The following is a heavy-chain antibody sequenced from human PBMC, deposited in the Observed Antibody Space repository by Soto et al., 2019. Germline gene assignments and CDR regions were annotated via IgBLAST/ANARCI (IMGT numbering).Heavy chain of an antibody. Sequence: ASVKVSCKASGYTFTSYAMHWVRQALGQRLEWMGWINAGNGNTKYSQKFQGRVTITRDTSASTAYMELSSLRSEDTAVYYCARAWAGYCSGGSCSPKYFQHWGQGTLVTVSS. V-gene: IGHV1-3*01. CDR3: ARAWAGYCSGGSCSPKYFQH. D-gene: IGHD2-15*01. CDR1: GYTFTSYA. CDR2: INAGNGNT. J-gene: IGHJ1*01.